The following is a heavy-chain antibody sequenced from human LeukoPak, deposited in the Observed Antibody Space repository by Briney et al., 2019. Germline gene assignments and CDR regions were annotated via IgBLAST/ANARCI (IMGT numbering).Heavy chain of an antibody. CDR3: ASLTNYDSSGYPL. Sequence: GASVKVSCKASGYTFTSYGISWVRQAPGQGLEWMGGIIPIFGTANYAQKFQGRVTITADESTSTAYMELSSLRSEDTAVYYCASLTNYDSSGYPLWGQGTLVTVSS. D-gene: IGHD3-22*01. J-gene: IGHJ4*02. CDR2: IIPIFGTA. CDR1: GYTFTSYG. V-gene: IGHV1-69*13.